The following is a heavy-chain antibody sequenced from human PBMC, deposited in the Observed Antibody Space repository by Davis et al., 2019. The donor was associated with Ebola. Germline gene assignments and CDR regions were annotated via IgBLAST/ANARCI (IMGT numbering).Heavy chain of an antibody. CDR1: GYTFTTYA. CDR2: VILKSGAT. D-gene: IGHD4-11*01. CDR3: ARGHNYAHEY. J-gene: IGHJ4*02. Sequence: ASVKVSCKASGYTFTTYAIHWMRLAPGQGLEWLGRVILKSGATNYAQKFQGRVTMTRDTSISTVYMELSSLRYDDTADYYCARGHNYAHEYWGQGTLVTVSS. V-gene: IGHV1-2*06.